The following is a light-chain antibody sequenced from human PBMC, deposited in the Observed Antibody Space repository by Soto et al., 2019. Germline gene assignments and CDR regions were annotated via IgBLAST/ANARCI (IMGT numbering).Light chain of an antibody. J-gene: IGKJ1*01. CDR3: QHYITSLTT. CDR1: QSVTSNY. V-gene: IGKV3-20*01. CDR2: GAS. Sequence: EIVLTQSPGTLSLSPGERATLSCGAIQSVTSNYLAWYQQKPGRAPRLLIYGASRRATGIPDRFIGSGSGTDFTLTISRLEPEDFAVYYCQHYITSLTTFGQGTKVDIK.